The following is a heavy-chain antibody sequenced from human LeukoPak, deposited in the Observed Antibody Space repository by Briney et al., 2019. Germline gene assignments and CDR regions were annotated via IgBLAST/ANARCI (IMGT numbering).Heavy chain of an antibody. V-gene: IGHV3-21*01. CDR3: ASVDFDNNAHYHYYLPN. J-gene: IGHJ4*02. CDR2: ISSSSSYI. CDR1: GFTFSSYS. Sequence: GGSLRLSCAASGFTFSSYSMNWVRQAPGKGLEWVSSISSSSSYIYYADSVKGRFTISRDNAKNSLYLQMNSLRAEDTGVYYCASVDFDNNAHYHYYLPNWGQGTRVTVSS. D-gene: IGHD2/OR15-2a*01.